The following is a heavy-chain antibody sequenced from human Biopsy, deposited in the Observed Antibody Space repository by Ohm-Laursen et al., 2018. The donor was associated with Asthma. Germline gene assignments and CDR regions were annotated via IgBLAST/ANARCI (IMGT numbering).Heavy chain of an antibody. CDR1: GFVFSQSG. J-gene: IGHJ3*02. D-gene: IGHD4-23*01. V-gene: IGHV3-30*03. CDR3: ARESGQDSGGTGAFDR. CDR2: ISSDGHNK. Sequence: SLRLSCAASGFVFSQSGMHWVRQAPGKGLEWVALISSDGHNKYYKDSVKGRFTISRDNSKLRLYLEINSLRVEDSAVYYCARESGQDSGGTGAFDRWGRGIMVAVSS.